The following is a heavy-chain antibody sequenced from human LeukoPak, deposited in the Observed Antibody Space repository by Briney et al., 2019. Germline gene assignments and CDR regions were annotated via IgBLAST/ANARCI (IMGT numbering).Heavy chain of an antibody. CDR2: ISSSGSTI. Sequence: GGSLRLSCAASGFTFSSYEMNWVRQAPGKGLEWVSYISSSGSTIYYADSVKGRFTISRDNAKNSLYLQMNSLRAEDTAVYYCARGPRSYCGGDYWGEGTLVTGSS. J-gene: IGHJ4*02. D-gene: IGHD2-21*01. CDR3: ARGPRSYCGGDY. CDR1: GFTFSSYE. V-gene: IGHV3-48*03.